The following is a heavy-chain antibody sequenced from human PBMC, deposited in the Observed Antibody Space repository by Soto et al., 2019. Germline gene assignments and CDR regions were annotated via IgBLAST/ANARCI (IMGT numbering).Heavy chain of an antibody. J-gene: IGHJ6*02. D-gene: IGHD6-19*01. CDR2: ISAYNGNT. V-gene: IGHV1-18*01. Sequence: ASVKVSCKACGYTFTSYGISWVRQAPGQGLEWMGWISAYNGNTNYAQKLQGRVTMTTDTSTSTAYMELRSLRSDDTAVYYCARVGGSGWYYYYYGMDVWGQGTTVTVSS. CDR1: GYTFTSYG. CDR3: ARVGGSGWYYYYYGMDV.